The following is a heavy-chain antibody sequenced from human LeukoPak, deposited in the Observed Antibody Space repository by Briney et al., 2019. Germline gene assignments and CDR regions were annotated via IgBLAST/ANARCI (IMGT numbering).Heavy chain of an antibody. CDR3: AKDIWGYMDV. J-gene: IGHJ6*03. CDR2: ISGSGGSA. V-gene: IGHV3-23*01. CDR1: GFTFSSLA. D-gene: IGHD3-16*01. Sequence: GGSLRLSCAASGFTFSSLAMSWVRQAPGKGLEWVSVISGSGGSAYYADSVKGRFTISRDNSKNTLYLQMNSLRAEDTAVYYCAKDIWGYMDVWGKGTTVTVSS.